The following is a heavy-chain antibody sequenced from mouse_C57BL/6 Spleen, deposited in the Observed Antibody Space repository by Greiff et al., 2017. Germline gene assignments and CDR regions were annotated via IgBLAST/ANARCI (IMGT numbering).Heavy chain of an antibody. J-gene: IGHJ4*01. CDR2: IYPGDGAT. Sequence: QVQLQQSGAELVKPGASVKISCKASGYAFSSYWMNWVKQRPGKGLEWIGQIYPGDGATNYTGKFKGKATLTAAKSSSTAYMQLSSLTSEDSAVYFCANYYYGGSAMDYWGQGTSGTVSS. V-gene: IGHV1-80*01. CDR1: GYAFSSYW. CDR3: ANYYYGGSAMDY. D-gene: IGHD1-1*01.